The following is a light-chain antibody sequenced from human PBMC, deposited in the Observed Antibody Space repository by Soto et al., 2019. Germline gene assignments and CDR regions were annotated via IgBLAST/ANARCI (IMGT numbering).Light chain of an antibody. J-gene: IGKJ3*01. CDR3: QKYISAAFT. CDR2: AAS. CDR1: QGINNY. V-gene: IGKV1-27*01. Sequence: DIQMTQSPSSLSASVGERVTITCRTTQGINNYLAWYQQKPGKVPKLLIYAASTLQSGVPSRFSGSGSGTDFTLTISSLQSEDVATYYCQKYISAAFTFGPGTKVDIK.